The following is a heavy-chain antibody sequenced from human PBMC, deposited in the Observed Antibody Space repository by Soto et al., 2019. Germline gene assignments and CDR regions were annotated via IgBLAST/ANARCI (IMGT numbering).Heavy chain of an antibody. Sequence: EAQLLESGGALVQPGGSLRLSCAASGFTFSNYAMAWVRQAPAKGLAWFSAISGSGGGTYYADSVKGRFTISRDNSNKMLYLQMNSLRVEDTAIYYCAKGSAESRPYYFDYWGQGTLVTVSS. CDR1: GFTFSNYA. CDR3: AKGSAESRPYYFDY. V-gene: IGHV3-23*01. CDR2: ISGSGGGT. J-gene: IGHJ4*02. D-gene: IGHD3-22*01.